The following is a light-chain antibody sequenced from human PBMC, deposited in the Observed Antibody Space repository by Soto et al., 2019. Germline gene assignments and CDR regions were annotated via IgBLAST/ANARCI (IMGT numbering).Light chain of an antibody. CDR3: TSYTINTTLYYV. Sequence: QSALTQPASVSGSPGQSITISCTGTSSDVGAFNYVSWYQQHPGKAPKLLIYDVSDRPSGVSNRFSGSKSGNTASLTISGLQSEDEAYYFCTSYTINTTLYYVFVTVTKDTVL. CDR1: SSDVGAFNY. CDR2: DVS. V-gene: IGLV2-14*03. J-gene: IGLJ1*01.